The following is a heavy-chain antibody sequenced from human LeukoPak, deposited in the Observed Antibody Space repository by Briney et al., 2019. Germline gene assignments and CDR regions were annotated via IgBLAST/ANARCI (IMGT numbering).Heavy chain of an antibody. D-gene: IGHD1-26*01. CDR1: GYTFTSYW. J-gene: IGHJ4*02. CDR2: IYPGDSDT. V-gene: IGHV5-51*01. CDR3: ARLRLVGATSEYDY. Sequence: VESLKISCKGSGYTFTSYWIGWVRQMPGKGLEWMGIIYPGDSDTRYSPSFQGQVTISVDKSISTASLQWSSLKASDTAMYYCARLRLVGATSEYDYWGQGTLVTVSS.